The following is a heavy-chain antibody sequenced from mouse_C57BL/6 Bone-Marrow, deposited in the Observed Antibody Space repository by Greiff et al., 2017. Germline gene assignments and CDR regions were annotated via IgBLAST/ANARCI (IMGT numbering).Heavy chain of an antibody. CDR3: ARNDDSYAMDY. CDR2: IHPNSGST. Sequence: VQLQQPGAELVKPGASVKLSCKASGYTFTSYWMHWVKQRPGQGLEWIGMIHPNSGSTNYNEKFKSKATLTVDKSSSTAYMQLSSLTSEDSAVYYCARNDDSYAMDYWGQGTSVTVSS. V-gene: IGHV1-64*01. J-gene: IGHJ4*01. CDR1: GYTFTSYW. D-gene: IGHD2-12*01.